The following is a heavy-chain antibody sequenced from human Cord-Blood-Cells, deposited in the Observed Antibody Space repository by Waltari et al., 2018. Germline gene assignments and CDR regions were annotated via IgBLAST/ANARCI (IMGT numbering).Heavy chain of an antibody. D-gene: IGHD6-13*01. CDR1: GGSFSGYY. Sequence: QVQLQQWGAGLLKPSETLSLTCAVYGGSFSGYYWSWIRQPPGKGLEWIGEINHSGSTTHNPSLKSRGTISVDTSKNQFSLKLSAVTAADTAVYYCARHGGSWYYFDYWGQGTLVTVSS. J-gene: IGHJ4*02. CDR3: ARHGGSWYYFDY. V-gene: IGHV4-34*01. CDR2: INHSGST.